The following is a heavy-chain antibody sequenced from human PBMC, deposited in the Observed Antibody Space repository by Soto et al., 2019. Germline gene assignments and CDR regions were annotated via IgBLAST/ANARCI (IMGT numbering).Heavy chain of an antibody. CDR2: IWYDGSNK. CDR1: GFTFSSYG. CDR3: ARDRANCISTSCYWPNYYYYGMDV. V-gene: IGHV3-33*01. Sequence: QVQLVESGGGVVQPGRSLRLSCAASGFTFSSYGMHWVRQAPGKGLEWVAVIWYDGSNKYYADSVKGRFTISRDNSKNTLYLQMNSLRAEDTAVYYCARDRANCISTSCYWPNYYYYGMDVWGQGTTVTVSS. J-gene: IGHJ6*02. D-gene: IGHD2-2*01.